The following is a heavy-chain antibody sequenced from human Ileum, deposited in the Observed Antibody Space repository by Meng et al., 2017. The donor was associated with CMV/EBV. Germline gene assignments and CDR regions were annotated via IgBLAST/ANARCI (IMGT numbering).Heavy chain of an antibody. D-gene: IGHD2-2*01. CDR3: ARRGCSSTSCYGDNWFDP. Sequence: YTFTGYHMHWVRQAPGQGLEWMGWINPNSGGTNYAQKFQGRVTMTRDTSISTAYMELSRLGSDDTAIYYCARRGCSSTSCYGDNWFDPWGQGTLVTVSS. J-gene: IGHJ5*02. CDR2: INPNSGGT. V-gene: IGHV1-2*02. CDR1: YTFTGYH.